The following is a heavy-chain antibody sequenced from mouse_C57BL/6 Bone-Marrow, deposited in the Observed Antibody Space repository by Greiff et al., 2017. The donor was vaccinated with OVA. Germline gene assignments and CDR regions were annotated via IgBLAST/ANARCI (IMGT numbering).Heavy chain of an antibody. CDR3: ARDGPLNYYGSTLYAMDY. Sequence: DVKLVESGGGLVKPGGSLKLSCAASGFTFSSYAMSWVRQTPEKRLEWVATISDGGSYTYYPDNVKGRFTISRDNAKNNLYLQMSHLKSEDTAMYYCARDGPLNYYGSTLYAMDYWGQGTSVTVSS. D-gene: IGHD1-1*01. CDR2: ISDGGSYT. CDR1: GFTFSSYA. V-gene: IGHV5-4*01. J-gene: IGHJ4*01.